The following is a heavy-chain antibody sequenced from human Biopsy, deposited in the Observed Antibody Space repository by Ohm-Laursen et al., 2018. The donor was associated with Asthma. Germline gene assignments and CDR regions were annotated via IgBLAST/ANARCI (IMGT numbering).Heavy chain of an antibody. CDR3: AKGGTYTTDRYAY. J-gene: IGHJ4*02. CDR1: GFTFTDYW. Sequence: SLRLSCTASGFTFTDYWMHWVRQAPGKGLVWVSRINVEGTTTNYADSVKGRFTISRDNSKNTLYLQMSSLRADDTAVYYCAKGGTYTTDRYAYWGQGSLVTVSS. V-gene: IGHV3-74*01. CDR2: INVEGTTT. D-gene: IGHD1-26*01.